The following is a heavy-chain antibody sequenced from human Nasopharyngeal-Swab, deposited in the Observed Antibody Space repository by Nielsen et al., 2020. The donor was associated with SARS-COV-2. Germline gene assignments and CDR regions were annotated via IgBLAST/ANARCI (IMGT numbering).Heavy chain of an antibody. CDR2: ISYDGGNK. Sequence: GESLKISCAASGFTFSSYAMNWVRQAPGKGLEWVAVISYDGGNKYYADSVKGRFTISRDNSKNTLYLQMDSLRAEDTAVSYCARGYSGSYYEYFQHWGQGTLVTVSS. CDR3: ARGYSGSYYEYFQH. J-gene: IGHJ1*01. V-gene: IGHV3-30*04. D-gene: IGHD1-26*01. CDR1: GFTFSSYA.